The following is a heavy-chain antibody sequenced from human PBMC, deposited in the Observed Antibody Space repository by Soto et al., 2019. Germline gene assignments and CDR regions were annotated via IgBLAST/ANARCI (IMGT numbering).Heavy chain of an antibody. V-gene: IGHV5-10-1*01. CDR2: IDPSDSQT. J-gene: IGHJ6*02. Sequence: GESLKISCKGSGYSFAGYWITWVRQMPGKGLEWMGRIDPSDSQTYYSPSFRGHVTISAAKSITTVFLQWSSLRASDTAMYYCARYGHSSSSNYYYGMDVWGQGTTVTVSS. CDR1: GYSFAGYW. D-gene: IGHD6-6*01. CDR3: ARYGHSSSSNYYYGMDV.